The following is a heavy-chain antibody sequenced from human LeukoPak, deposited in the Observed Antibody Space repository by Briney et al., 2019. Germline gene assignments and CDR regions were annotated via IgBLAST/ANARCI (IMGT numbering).Heavy chain of an antibody. Sequence: ASVKVSCKASGYTFNSYGSSWVRQAPRQGLEWMGWISAYNGNTNNAQKLQGRVTMTTDTSTGTAYMEQRSLRSADTAEYYSARIHGSGSYDFWSGYYPDLDYWGQGTLVTVSS. V-gene: IGHV1-18*01. J-gene: IGHJ4*02. CDR3: ARIHGSGSYDFWSGYYPDLDY. D-gene: IGHD3-3*01. CDR2: ISAYNGNT. CDR1: GYTFNSYG.